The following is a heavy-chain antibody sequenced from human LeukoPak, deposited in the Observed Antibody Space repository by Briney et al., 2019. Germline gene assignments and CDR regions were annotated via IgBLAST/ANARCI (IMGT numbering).Heavy chain of an antibody. J-gene: IGHJ6*02. D-gene: IGHD6-19*01. CDR1: GGSINSYF. Sequence: TTSETLSLTCSVSGGSINSYFWSWIRQPPGKGLEWIGYIYYSGSTNYNPSLESRVTISVDTSKNQFSLKLSSVTAADTAVYYCARASGSGWTYYYYYYGMDVWGQGTTVTVSS. CDR3: ARASGSGWTYYYYYYGMDV. CDR2: IYYSGST. V-gene: IGHV4-59*12.